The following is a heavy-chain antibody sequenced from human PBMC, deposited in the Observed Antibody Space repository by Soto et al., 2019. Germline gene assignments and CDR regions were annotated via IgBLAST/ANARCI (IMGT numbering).Heavy chain of an antibody. CDR1: GFTSNSYS. Sequence: GGSLRLSCAASGFTSNSYSMNWVRQAPGKGLEWISYISSSSSTIYYADSVKGRFTISRDNAKNSLYLQMNSLRAEDTAVYYCAREWDGDGYNSGWFDPWGQGTLVTVSS. J-gene: IGHJ5*02. D-gene: IGHD5-12*01. CDR2: ISSSSSTI. V-gene: IGHV3-48*01. CDR3: AREWDGDGYNSGWFDP.